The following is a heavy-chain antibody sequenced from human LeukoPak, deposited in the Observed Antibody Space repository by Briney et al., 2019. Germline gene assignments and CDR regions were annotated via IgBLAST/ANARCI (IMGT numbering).Heavy chain of an antibody. CDR3: ARGGYCSGRSCYNSWFDP. Sequence: PSETLSLTCTVSGGSVSNYYWSWMRQSPGKGLEWIGYTYYTETSYNPSLKSRVTISADTSKNQFSLKLYSVTAADTAVYYCARGGYCSGRSCYNSWFDPWGQGTLVTVSS. D-gene: IGHD2-15*01. J-gene: IGHJ5*02. CDR1: GGSVSNYY. CDR2: TYYTET. V-gene: IGHV4-59*02.